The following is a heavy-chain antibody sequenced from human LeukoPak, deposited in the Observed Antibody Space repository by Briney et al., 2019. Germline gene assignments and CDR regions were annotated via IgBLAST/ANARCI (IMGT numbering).Heavy chain of an antibody. CDR1: GGSISSGDYY. V-gene: IGHV4-30-4*01. J-gene: IGHJ4*02. D-gene: IGHD3-3*01. CDR3: ARGVPEDNDYWSGYYDS. Sequence: SETLSLTCTVSGGSISSGDYYWSWIRQPPGKGLEWIGYIYYSGSTYYNPSLKSRVTISVDTSKNQFSLKLSSVTAADTAVYFCARGVPEDNDYWSGYYDSWGQGTLVTVSS. CDR2: IYYSGST.